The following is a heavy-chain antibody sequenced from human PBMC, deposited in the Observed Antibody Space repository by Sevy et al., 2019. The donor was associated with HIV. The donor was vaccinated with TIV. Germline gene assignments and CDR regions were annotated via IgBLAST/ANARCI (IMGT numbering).Heavy chain of an antibody. J-gene: IGHJ3*02. D-gene: IGHD5-18*01. CDR2: ISSSSSYI. CDR1: GFTFSSYS. Sequence: GGSLRLSCAASGFTFSSYSMNWVRQAPGKGLEWVSSISSSSSYIYYADSVKGRFTISRDNAKNSLYLQMNSLRAEDTAVYYCARSPDMVTSDAFDIWGQGPMVTVSS. V-gene: IGHV3-21*01. CDR3: ARSPDMVTSDAFDI.